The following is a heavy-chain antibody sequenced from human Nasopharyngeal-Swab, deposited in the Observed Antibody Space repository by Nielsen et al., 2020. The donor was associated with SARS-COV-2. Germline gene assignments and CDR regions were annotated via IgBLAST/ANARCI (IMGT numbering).Heavy chain of an antibody. J-gene: IGHJ5*02. V-gene: IGHV1-46*01. CDR2: INPSGGST. Sequence: ASVKVSCKASGYTFTSYYMHWVRQAPGQGLEWMEIINPSGGSTSYAQKFQGRVTMTRDTSTSTVYMELSSLRSEDTAVYYCARAPEGFWSGSGDNWFDPWGQGTLVTVSS. CDR3: ARAPEGFWSGSGDNWFDP. CDR1: GYTFTSYY. D-gene: IGHD3-3*01.